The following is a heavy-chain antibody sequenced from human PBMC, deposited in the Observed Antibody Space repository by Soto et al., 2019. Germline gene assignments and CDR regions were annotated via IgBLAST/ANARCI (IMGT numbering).Heavy chain of an antibody. Sequence: EVQLVESGGGLVKPGGSLRLSCAASGFTFSSYSMNWVRQAPGKGLEWVSSISSSSSYIYYADSVKGRFTISRDNAKNSLYLQMNSARVEDTAVYYCARDGAMWDYTYYYYYYGIDFWGQGATVTVSS. CDR3: ARDGAMWDYTYYYYYYGIDF. CDR1: GFTFSSYS. CDR2: ISSSSSYI. J-gene: IGHJ6*02. D-gene: IGHD3-3*01. V-gene: IGHV3-21*01.